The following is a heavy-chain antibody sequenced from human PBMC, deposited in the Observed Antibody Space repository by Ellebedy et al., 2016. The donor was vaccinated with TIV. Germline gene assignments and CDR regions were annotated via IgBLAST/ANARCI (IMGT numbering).Heavy chain of an antibody. Sequence: ASVKVSXXASGYTFTSYYMHWVRQAPGQGLEWMGIINPSGGSTSYAQKFQGRVTMTRDTSTSTVYMELSSLRSEDTAVYYCARDPSSGWIGNWFDPWGQGTLVTVSS. CDR1: GYTFTSYY. CDR2: INPSGGST. V-gene: IGHV1-46*01. J-gene: IGHJ5*02. CDR3: ARDPSSGWIGNWFDP. D-gene: IGHD6-19*01.